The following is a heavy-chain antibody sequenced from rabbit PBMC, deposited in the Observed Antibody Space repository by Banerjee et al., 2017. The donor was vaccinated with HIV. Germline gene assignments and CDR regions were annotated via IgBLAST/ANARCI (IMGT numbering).Heavy chain of an antibody. Sequence: QEQLEESGGDLVKPEGSLTLTCTASGFSFSSGYWICWVRQAPGKGLEWIACIYAGSSGSTQYASWAKGRFTISKTSSTTVTLQMTSLTAADTATYFCARDAGNNYLSYFNLWGPGTLVTVS. CDR3: ARDAGNNYLSYFNL. V-gene: IGHV1S45*01. CDR1: GFSFSSGYW. CDR2: IYAGSSGST. J-gene: IGHJ4*01. D-gene: IGHD8-1*01.